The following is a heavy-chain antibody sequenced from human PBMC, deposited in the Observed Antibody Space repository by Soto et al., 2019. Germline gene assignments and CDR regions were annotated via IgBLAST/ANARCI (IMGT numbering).Heavy chain of an antibody. V-gene: IGHV4-59*12. CDR3: ASRPRRISYMDV. CDR2: IYYSGST. Sequence: SETLSLTCTVSGGSISSYYWNWIRQPPGKGLEWIGYIYYSGSTNYNPSLKSRVTISVDTSKNQFSLKLSSVTAADTAVYYCASRPRRISYMDVWGKGTTVTVSS. D-gene: IGHD1-20*01. CDR1: GGSISSYY. J-gene: IGHJ6*03.